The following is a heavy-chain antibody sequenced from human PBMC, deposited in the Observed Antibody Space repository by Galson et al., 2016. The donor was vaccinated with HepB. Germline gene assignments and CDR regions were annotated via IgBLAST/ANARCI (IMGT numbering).Heavy chain of an antibody. J-gene: IGHJ4*02. CDR1: NGSVSSGGYP. CDR3: AGFSGHDVFDS. CDR2: VYQSGIP. V-gene: IGHV4-30-2*01. Sequence: TLSLTCDVANGSVSSGGYPWSWIRQPPGKGLEWVGYVYQSGIPYYNPSLKSRLTISLDRSNNHFSLSLTSVTAADTAVYFCAGFSGHDVFDSWGQGALVTVSS. D-gene: IGHD5-12*01.